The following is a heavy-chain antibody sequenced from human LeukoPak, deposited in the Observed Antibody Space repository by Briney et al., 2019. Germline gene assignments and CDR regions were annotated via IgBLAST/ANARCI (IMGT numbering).Heavy chain of an antibody. Sequence: GGPLRLPCAASGHPFSSYAMRWVRQAPGKALECVSAISGSGGSTYYADSVKGRFTISRDNYKNKLYLQMNSLRGEETAVYYCAKDPSTYYDYVWGSSEFDYWGQRTLVTVSS. V-gene: IGHV3-23*01. CDR2: ISGSGGST. CDR3: AKDPSTYYDYVWGSSEFDY. CDR1: GHPFSSYA. D-gene: IGHD3-16*01. J-gene: IGHJ4*02.